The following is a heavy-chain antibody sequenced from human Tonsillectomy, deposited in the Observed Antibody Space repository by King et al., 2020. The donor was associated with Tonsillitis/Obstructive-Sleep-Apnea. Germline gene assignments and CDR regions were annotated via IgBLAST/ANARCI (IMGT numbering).Heavy chain of an antibody. CDR2: ISGSGGTT. D-gene: IGHD1-26*01. V-gene: IGHV3-23*04. Sequence: VQLVESGGGLVQPGESLRVSCAVSGFTFSSYSMSWVRQAPGKGLEWVSGISGSGGTTYHADSVKGRFTISRDNSNNTLYLQMSSLRAEDTAIYYCAESAGVTTAPINVWGQGTLVTVSS. CDR1: GFTFSSYS. J-gene: IGHJ4*02. CDR3: AESAGVTTAPINV.